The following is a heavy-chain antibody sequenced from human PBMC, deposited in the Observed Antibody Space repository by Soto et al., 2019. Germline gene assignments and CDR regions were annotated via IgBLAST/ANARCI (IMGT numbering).Heavy chain of an antibody. CDR2: INGGDGDT. V-gene: IGHV1-3*01. CDR3: VAVDYGDY. Sequence: GASVKVSCKASGYIFTNYAIHWVRQAPGQRPEWMGWINGGDGDTKYLQNFQGRVRFTRDTSASTAYMEVPSLRSEDTAVYFCVAVDYGDYWGQGTLVTVSS. D-gene: IGHD3-16*01. J-gene: IGHJ4*02. CDR1: GYIFTNYA.